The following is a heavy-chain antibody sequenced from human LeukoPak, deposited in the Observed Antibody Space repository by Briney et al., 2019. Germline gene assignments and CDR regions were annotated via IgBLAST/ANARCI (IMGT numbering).Heavy chain of an antibody. CDR1: GVNVGDKL. Sequence: PGRSLRLSCAVSGVNVGDKLISWVRLAPGKGLQWLAVIFSSGTSFYADVAKGRFSIYRDNSKNIVYLQMNNLRLEDTATYYCVREGNWGYWGQGTLVTVSS. CDR3: VREGNWGY. V-gene: IGHV3-53*01. J-gene: IGHJ4*02. D-gene: IGHD3-16*01. CDR2: IFSSGTS.